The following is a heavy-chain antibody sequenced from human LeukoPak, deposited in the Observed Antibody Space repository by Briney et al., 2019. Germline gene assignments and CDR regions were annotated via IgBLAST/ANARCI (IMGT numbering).Heavy chain of an antibody. CDR1: GFSFSGYA. V-gene: IGHV3-23*01. J-gene: IGHJ4*02. Sequence: GGSLRLSCEVPGFSFSGYAMSWVRQAPGKGMEWVAAISRRGSTTYYTNSVKGRFTISRDNFKNTLYLQRNSLRAEDTAVYFCAKDGSGYQMLIDYWGQGALVTVSS. D-gene: IGHD2-2*01. CDR3: AKDGSGYQMLIDY. CDR2: ISRRGSTT.